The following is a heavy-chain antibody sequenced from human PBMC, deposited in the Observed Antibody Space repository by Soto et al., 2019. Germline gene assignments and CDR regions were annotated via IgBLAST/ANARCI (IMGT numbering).Heavy chain of an antibody. CDR2: IYYSGST. V-gene: IGHV4-59*08. CDR1: GGSISSYY. D-gene: IGHD3-22*01. CDR3: ARHGSHYYDSSGYDAFDI. Sequence: SETLSLTCTVSGGSISSYYWSWIRQPPGKGLEWIGYIYYSGSTNYNPSLKSRVTISVDTSTNQFSLKLSSVTAADTAVYYCARHGSHYYDSSGYDAFDIWGQGTMVTVSS. J-gene: IGHJ3*02.